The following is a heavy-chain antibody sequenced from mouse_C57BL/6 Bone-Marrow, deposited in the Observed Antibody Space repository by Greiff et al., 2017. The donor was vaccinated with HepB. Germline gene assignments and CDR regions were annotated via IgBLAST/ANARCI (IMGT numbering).Heavy chain of an antibody. Sequence: VQLQQSGAELARPGASVKLSCKASGYTFTSYGISWVKQRTGQGLEWIGEIYPRSGNTYYNEKFKGKATLTADKSSSTAYMELRSLTSEDSAVYFFARCFYAMDYWGQGTSVTVSS. CDR2: IYPRSGNT. CDR1: GYTFTSYG. J-gene: IGHJ4*01. CDR3: ARCFYAMDY. V-gene: IGHV1-81*01.